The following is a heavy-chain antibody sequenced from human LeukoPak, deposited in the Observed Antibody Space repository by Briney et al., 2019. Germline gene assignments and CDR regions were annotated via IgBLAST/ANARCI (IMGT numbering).Heavy chain of an antibody. J-gene: IGHJ4*02. V-gene: IGHV1-2*02. CDR3: ARIFGGYDFLAFDY. CDR1: GYTFTGYY. Sequence: GASVKVSCKASGYTFTGYYMHWVRQAPGQGLEWMGWINPNSGGTNYAQKFQGRVTMTRDTSISTAYMELSRLRSDDTAMYYCARIFGGYDFLAFDYWGQGTLVTVSS. D-gene: IGHD5-12*01. CDR2: INPNSGGT.